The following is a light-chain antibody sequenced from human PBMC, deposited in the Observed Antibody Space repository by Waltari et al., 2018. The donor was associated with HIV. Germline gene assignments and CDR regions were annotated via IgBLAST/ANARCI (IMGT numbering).Light chain of an antibody. V-gene: IGLV1-47*02. CDR1: SSNIGSNY. J-gene: IGLJ2*01. CDR3: ATWDDSLRGVV. Sequence: QSVLTQPPSASGTPGQRISISCFGSSSNIGSNYVYWYQQLPGTAPNFIIYSNNQRPSGVPDRFPGSKSGTSASLAISGLRSEDEADYYCATWDDSLRGVVFGGGAKLTVL. CDR2: SNN.